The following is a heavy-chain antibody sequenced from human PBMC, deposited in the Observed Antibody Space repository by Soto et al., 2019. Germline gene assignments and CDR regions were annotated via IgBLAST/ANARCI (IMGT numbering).Heavy chain of an antibody. V-gene: IGHV3-15*01. J-gene: IGHJ4*02. CDR1: GFTFSNAW. D-gene: IGHD1-26*01. CDR3: ATPGGSGSYGTY. Sequence: EVQLVESGGGLVKPGGSLRLSCAASGFTFSNAWMNWVRQAPGKGLEWVGRSKSKTDGGRTDYAAPVKGRFTISRDDSNNMLYLELTSPKTEDTAVYYCATPGGSGSYGTYWGQGTLVTVSS. CDR2: SKSKTDGGRT.